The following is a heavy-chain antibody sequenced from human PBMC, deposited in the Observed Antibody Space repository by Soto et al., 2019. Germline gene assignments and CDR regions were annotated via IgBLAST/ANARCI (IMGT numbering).Heavy chain of an antibody. D-gene: IGHD4-4*01. CDR2: IIPILGTA. V-gene: IGHV1-69*13. CDR3: ARAPFKYSNQYYYYGMDV. J-gene: IGHJ6*02. Sequence: GASVKVSCKASGGTFSNYAISWVRQAPGQGLEWMGGIIPILGTANYEQKFQGRVTITADESTSTAYMELSSLRSEDTAVYYCARAPFKYSNQYYYYGMDVWDQGTTVTVSS. CDR1: GGTFSNYA.